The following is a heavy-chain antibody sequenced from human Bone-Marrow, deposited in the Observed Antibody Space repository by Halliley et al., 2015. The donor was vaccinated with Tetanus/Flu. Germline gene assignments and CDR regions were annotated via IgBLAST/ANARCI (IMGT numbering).Heavy chain of an antibody. V-gene: IGHV3-11*01. CDR3: AKEGGAVTDN. J-gene: IGHJ4*02. CDR1: GFTFSGYY. D-gene: IGHD6-19*01. Sequence: SLRLSCTASGFTFSGYYMTWIRQAPGKGLEWVAYISASSTAIYYADFVKGRFIISRDNARNSVYLQMNSLRAEDTAIYYCAKEGGAVTDNWGQGTLVTVSS. CDR2: ISASSTAI.